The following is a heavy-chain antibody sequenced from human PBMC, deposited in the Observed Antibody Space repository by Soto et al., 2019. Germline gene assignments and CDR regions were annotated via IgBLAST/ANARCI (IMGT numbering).Heavy chain of an antibody. D-gene: IGHD3-10*01. V-gene: IGHV4-30-4*01. CDR2: IYYSGST. CDR1: GGSISSGDYY. CDR3: ARVGGFGATTIDY. Sequence: PSETLSLTCTVSGGSISSGDYYWSWIRQPPGKGLEWIGNIYYSGSTYYNPSLKSRVTISVDTSKNQFSLKLSSVTAADTAVYYCARVGGFGATTIDYWGQGTLVTVSS. J-gene: IGHJ4*02.